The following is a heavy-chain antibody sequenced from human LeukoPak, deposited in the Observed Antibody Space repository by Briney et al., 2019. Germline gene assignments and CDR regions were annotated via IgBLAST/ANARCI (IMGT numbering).Heavy chain of an antibody. CDR1: GGSFSGYY. V-gene: IGHV4-34*01. D-gene: IGHD5-18*01. J-gene: IGHJ4*02. CDR2: INHSGST. CDR3: ARGRQRGYSYGMTSFDY. Sequence: SETLSLTCAVYGGSFSGYYWSWIRQPPGKGLEWIREINHSGSTNYNPSLKSRVTISVDTSKNQFSLKLSSVTAADTAVYYCARGRQRGYSYGMTSFDYWGQGTLVTVSS.